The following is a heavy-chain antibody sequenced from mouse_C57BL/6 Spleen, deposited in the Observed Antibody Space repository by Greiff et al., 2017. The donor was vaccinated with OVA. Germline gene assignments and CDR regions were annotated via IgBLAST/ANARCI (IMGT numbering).Heavy chain of an antibody. V-gene: IGHV1-42*01. CDR1: GYSFTGYY. Sequence: EVQLQQSGPELVKPGASVKISCKASGYSFTGYYMNWVKQSPEKSLEWIGEINPSTGGTTYNQKFKAKATLTVDKSSSTAYMQLKSLTSEDSAVYYCAIRSYFDYWGQGTTLTVSS. D-gene: IGHD2-4*01. J-gene: IGHJ2*01. CDR3: AIRSYFDY. CDR2: INPSTGGT.